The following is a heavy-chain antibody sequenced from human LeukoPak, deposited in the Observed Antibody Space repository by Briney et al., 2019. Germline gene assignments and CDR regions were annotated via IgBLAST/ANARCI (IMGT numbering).Heavy chain of an antibody. CDR3: ARSMGYSSGWYQMGFLDY. J-gene: IGHJ4*02. V-gene: IGHV4-34*01. CDR2: INHSGST. CDR1: GGSFSGYY. Sequence: SETLSLTCAVYGGSFSGYYWSWIRQPPGKGLEWIGEINHSGSTNYNPSLKSRVTISVDTSKNQFSLKLSSVTAADTAVYYCARSMGYSSGWYQMGFLDYWGQGTLVTVSS. D-gene: IGHD6-19*01.